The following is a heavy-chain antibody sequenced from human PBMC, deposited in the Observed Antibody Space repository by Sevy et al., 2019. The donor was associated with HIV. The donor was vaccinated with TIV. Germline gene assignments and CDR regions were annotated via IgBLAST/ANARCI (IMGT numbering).Heavy chain of an antibody. CDR2: ISSSGNSI. D-gene: IGHD2-21*02. CDR3: ARAGGDWDIDY. CDR1: GFTFSDYY. V-gene: IGHV3-11*01. J-gene: IGHJ4*02. Sequence: GGSLRLSCAASGFTFSDYYMSWVRQAPGKGLEWVSYISSSGNSIYYADSVKGRFTVSRENAKNSLYLQMNSLRGEDTAVYYCARAGGDWDIDYWGQGTVVTVSS.